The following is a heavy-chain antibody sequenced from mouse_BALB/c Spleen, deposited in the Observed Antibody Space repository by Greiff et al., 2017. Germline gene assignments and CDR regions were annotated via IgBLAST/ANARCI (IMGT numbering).Heavy chain of an antibody. CDR1: EYEFPSHD. CDR2: INSDGGST. J-gene: IGHJ4*01. Sequence: EVQLQQSGGGLVQPGESLKLSCESNEYEFPSHDMSWVRKTPEKRLELVAAINSDGGSTYYPDTMEIRFIISRDNTKKTLYLQMSSLRSEDTALYYCARHRTGTRAMDYWGQGTSGNVSA. CDR3: ARHRTGTRAMDY. V-gene: IGHV5-2*01. D-gene: IGHD4-1*01.